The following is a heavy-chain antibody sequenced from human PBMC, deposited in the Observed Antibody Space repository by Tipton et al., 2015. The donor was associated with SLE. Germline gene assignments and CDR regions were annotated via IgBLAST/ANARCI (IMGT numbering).Heavy chain of an antibody. Sequence: GSLRLSCAASGFTFNSYAMSWVRQAPGKGLEWVSALSGGGGGTYYADSVKGRFTISRDNSNNTLYLQMNSLRAEDTAVYYCAKAKDYYDSSGYSYYYYYMDVWGKGTTVTVSS. J-gene: IGHJ6*03. CDR1: GFTFNSYA. CDR3: AKAKDYYDSSGYSYYYYYMDV. CDR2: LSGGGGGT. D-gene: IGHD3-22*01. V-gene: IGHV3-23*01.